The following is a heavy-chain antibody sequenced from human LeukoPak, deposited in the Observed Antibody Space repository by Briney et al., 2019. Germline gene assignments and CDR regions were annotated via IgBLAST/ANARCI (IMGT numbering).Heavy chain of an antibody. CDR3: AKDLHYARPYYFDY. J-gene: IGHJ4*02. V-gene: IGHV3-30*02. CDR1: GFTFSSYG. Sequence: GGSLRLSCAASGFTFSSYGMHWVRQAPGKGLEWVAFIRYDGSNKYYADSVKGRFTISRDNSKNTLYLQMNSLRAEDTAVYYCAKDLHYARPYYFDYWGQGTLVTVSS. CDR2: IRYDGSNK. D-gene: IGHD2-2*01.